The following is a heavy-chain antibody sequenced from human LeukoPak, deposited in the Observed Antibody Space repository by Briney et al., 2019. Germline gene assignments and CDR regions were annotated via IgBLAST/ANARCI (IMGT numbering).Heavy chain of an antibody. CDR1: GYTFTSYA. V-gene: IGHV1-3*03. J-gene: IGHJ4*02. CDR2: INAGNGNT. CDR3: ARSYDILTNHPFDY. D-gene: IGHD3-9*01. Sequence: ASVTVSCKASGYTFTSYAMHWVRQAPGQRLEWMGWINAGNGNTKYSQEFQGRVTITRDTSASTAYMELSSLRSEDTAVYYCARSYDILTNHPFDYWGQGTLVTVSS.